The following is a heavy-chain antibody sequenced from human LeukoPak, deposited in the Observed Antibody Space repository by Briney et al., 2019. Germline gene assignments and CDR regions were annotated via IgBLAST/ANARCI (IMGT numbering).Heavy chain of an antibody. CDR3: ATDRDNSDWQKRFDS. CDR1: GFTFSTYW. V-gene: IGHV3-7*01. CDR2: INQDASEI. J-gene: IGHJ4*02. Sequence: GGSLRLSCAASGFTFSTYWMNCYRHAPGEGLEWVGNINQDASEINYVDSVRGRFTISRDNAKNSLHLQMNSLRAEDTAVYYCATDRDNSDWQKRFDSWGQGTLVTVSS. D-gene: IGHD2-21*02.